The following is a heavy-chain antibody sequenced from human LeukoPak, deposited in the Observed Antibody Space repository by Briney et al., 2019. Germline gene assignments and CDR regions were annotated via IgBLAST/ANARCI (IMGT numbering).Heavy chain of an antibody. J-gene: IGHJ4*02. V-gene: IGHV3-33*01. CDR1: GFIFSSYG. Sequence: GGSLGLSCAASGFIFSSYGMHWVRQAPGKGLEWVAVMWYDGSNENYADSVKGRFIISRDNSKNTLYLQMNNLRVEDTAVYYCARDSVRGQQLGDFDYWGQGTLVTVSS. CDR3: ARDSVRGQQLGDFDY. CDR2: MWYDGSNE. D-gene: IGHD6-13*01.